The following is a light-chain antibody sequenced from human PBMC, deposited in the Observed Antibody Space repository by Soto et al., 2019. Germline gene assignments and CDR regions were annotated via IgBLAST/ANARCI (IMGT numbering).Light chain of an antibody. CDR2: GAS. J-gene: IGKJ1*01. Sequence: EILMTQSPATLSVSPGERATLSCRASQSVSSNLAWYQQKPGQAPRLLIYGASTRATGIPARFSGSGSGTEFTLTISSLQSEDFAVYYCQQYNNWPRTFGQGTKVEI. V-gene: IGKV3-15*01. CDR1: QSVSSN. CDR3: QQYNNWPRT.